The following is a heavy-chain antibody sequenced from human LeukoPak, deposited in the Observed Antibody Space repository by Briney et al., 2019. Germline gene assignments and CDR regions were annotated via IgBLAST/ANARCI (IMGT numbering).Heavy chain of an antibody. CDR3: ASLTAREHGYFDY. J-gene: IGHJ4*02. Sequence: SETLSLTCAVYGGSFSGYYWSWIRQPPGKGLEWIGEINHSGSTSYNPSLKSRVTISVDTSKNQFSLKLSSVTAADTAVYYCASLTAREHGYFDYWGQGTLVTVSS. CDR2: INHSGST. V-gene: IGHV4-34*01. CDR1: GGSFSGYY.